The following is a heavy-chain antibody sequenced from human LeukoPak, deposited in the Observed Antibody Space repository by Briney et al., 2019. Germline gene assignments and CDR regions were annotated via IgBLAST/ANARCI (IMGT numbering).Heavy chain of an antibody. V-gene: IGHV4-61*02. CDR3: ARVRSIAAAGLFDY. J-gene: IGHJ4*02. CDR2: IYTSGST. CDR1: GGSISSGGYS. Sequence: SETLSLTCAVSGGSISSGGYSWSWIRQPAGKGLEWIGRIYTSGSTNYNPSPKSRVTMSVDTSKNQFSLKLSSVTAADTAVYYCARVRSIAAAGLFDYWGQGTLVTVSS. D-gene: IGHD6-13*01.